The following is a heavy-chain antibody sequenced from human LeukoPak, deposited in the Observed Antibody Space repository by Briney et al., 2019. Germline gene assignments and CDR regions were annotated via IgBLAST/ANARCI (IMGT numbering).Heavy chain of an antibody. CDR1: GGSISSSSYY. J-gene: IGHJ4*02. D-gene: IGHD3-10*01. CDR2: IYYSGST. Sequence: SETLSLTCTVSGGSISSSSYYWGWIRQPPGKGLEWIGSIYYSGSTYYNPSLKSRVTISVDTSKNQFSLKLSSVTAADTAVYYCARAWRGVDYWGQGTLVTVSS. CDR3: ARAWRGVDY. V-gene: IGHV4-39*01.